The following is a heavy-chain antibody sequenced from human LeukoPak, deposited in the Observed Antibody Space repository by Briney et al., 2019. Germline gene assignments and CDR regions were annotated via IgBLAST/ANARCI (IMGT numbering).Heavy chain of an antibody. J-gene: IGHJ4*02. V-gene: IGHV3-20*04. CDR1: GFIFADHG. CDR3: ARGEWDLRD. CDR2: INWNGGST. D-gene: IGHD1-26*01. Sequence: GGSLRLSCAAPGFIFADHGMTWVRQVPGKGLEWVSGINWNGGSTGYVDSVKGRFTISRDNAKNVLFLQMNNLRAEDTAFYYCARGEWDLRDWGQGTLVIVSS.